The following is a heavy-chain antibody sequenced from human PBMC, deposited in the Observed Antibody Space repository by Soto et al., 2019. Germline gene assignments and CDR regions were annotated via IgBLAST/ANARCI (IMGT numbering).Heavy chain of an antibody. CDR3: AKDMSIEGGPGGYYDFWSGPAGYYYGMDV. Sequence: PGGSLRLSCAASGFTFSSYAMSWVRQAPGKGLEWVSAISGSGGSTYYADSVKGRFTISRDNSKNTLYLQMNSLRAEDTAVYYCAKDMSIEGGPGGYYDFWSGPAGYYYGMDVRGQGTTVTVS. J-gene: IGHJ6*02. D-gene: IGHD3-3*01. CDR2: ISGSGGST. V-gene: IGHV3-23*01. CDR1: GFTFSSYA.